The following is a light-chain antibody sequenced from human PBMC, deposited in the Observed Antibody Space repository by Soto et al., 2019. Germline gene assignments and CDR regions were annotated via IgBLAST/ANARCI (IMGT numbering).Light chain of an antibody. V-gene: IGKV1-5*03. Sequence: DKKTITCRASQSISTWLAWYQQNHGKAPNLLIYKASTVESGVPSWFSGSGSGTDFTLTISIQQPDDLRYYSGHRDNLLSPFGDGSKAAIK. CDR2: KAS. CDR1: QSISTW. CDR3: HRDNLLSP. J-gene: IGKJ3*01.